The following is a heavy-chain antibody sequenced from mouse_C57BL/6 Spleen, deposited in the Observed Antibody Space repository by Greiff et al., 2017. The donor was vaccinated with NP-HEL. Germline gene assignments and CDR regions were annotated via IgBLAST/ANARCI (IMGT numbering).Heavy chain of an antibody. CDR1: GYTFTSYW. V-gene: IGHV1-50*01. J-gene: IGHJ2*01. CDR3: ARGLITTPFDY. D-gene: IGHD1-1*01. Sequence: QVQLQQPGAELVKPGASVKLSCKASGYTFTSYWMQWVKQRPGQGLEWIGEIDPSDSYTNYNQKFMGKATLTVDTSSSTAYMQLSSLTSEDSAVYYCARGLITTPFDYWGQGTTLTVSS. CDR2: IDPSDSYT.